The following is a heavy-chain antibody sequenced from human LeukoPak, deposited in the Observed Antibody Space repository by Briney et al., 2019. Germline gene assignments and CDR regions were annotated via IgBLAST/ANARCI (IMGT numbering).Heavy chain of an antibody. CDR1: GFTFSSYG. CDR2: ISYDGSNK. J-gene: IGHJ3*02. D-gene: IGHD1-26*01. CDR3: AREGMVGANSPYAFDI. Sequence: GGSLRLSCAASGFTFSSYGMHWVRQAPGKGLEWVAVISYDGSNKYYADSVKGRFTISRDNSKNTLYLQMNSLRAEDTAVYYCAREGMVGANSPYAFDIWGQGTMVTVSS. V-gene: IGHV3-30*03.